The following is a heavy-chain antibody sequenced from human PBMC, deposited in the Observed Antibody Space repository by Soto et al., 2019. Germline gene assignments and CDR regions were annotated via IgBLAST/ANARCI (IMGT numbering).Heavy chain of an antibody. V-gene: IGHV4-30-4*01. CDR1: GGSISSGDYY. J-gene: IGHJ4*02. CDR2: IYYSGST. Sequence: QVQLQESGPGLVKPSQTLSLTCTVSGGSISSGDYYWSWIRQPPGKGLEWIGYIYYSGSTYYNLSLKSRVTISVDTSKNQFSLKLSSVTAADTAVYYCARYYYDSSGYYNEQTFDYWGQGTLVTVSS. CDR3: ARYYYDSSGYYNEQTFDY. D-gene: IGHD3-22*01.